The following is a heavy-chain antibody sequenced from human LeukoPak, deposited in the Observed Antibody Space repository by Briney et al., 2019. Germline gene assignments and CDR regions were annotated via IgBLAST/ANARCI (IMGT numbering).Heavy chain of an antibody. V-gene: IGHV4-31*03. Sequence: SETLSLTCTVSGGSISSGGYYWSWIRQHPGKGLEWIGYIYYSGSTYYNPSLKSRVTISVDSSKNQFSLKLSSVTAADTAVYYCARRQSGSFFDYWGQGTLVTVSS. D-gene: IGHD1-26*01. CDR3: ARRQSGSFFDY. CDR1: GGSISSGGYY. J-gene: IGHJ4*02. CDR2: IYYSGST.